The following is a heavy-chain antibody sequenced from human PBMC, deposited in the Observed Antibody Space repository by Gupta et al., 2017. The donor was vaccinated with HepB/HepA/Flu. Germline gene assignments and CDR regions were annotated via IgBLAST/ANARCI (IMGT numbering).Heavy chain of an antibody. CDR3: AGSSAGNLGHH. J-gene: IGHJ4*01. CDR1: GISFTTND. D-gene: IGHD3-16*01. CDR2: IYNIGST. V-gene: IGHV3-66*01. Sequence: EVQLVESGGGVAPPGGSRILSCAPSGISFTTNDMSGVRQAPGRGLEWVAIIYNIGSTYYAESVKGRFTISRDTSQNTLFLQMNGLTVDDTSIYYCAGSSAGNLGHHWGRGTMVTVSS.